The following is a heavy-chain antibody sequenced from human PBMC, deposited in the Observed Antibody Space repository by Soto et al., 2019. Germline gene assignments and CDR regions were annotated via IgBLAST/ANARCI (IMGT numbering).Heavy chain of an antibody. CDR3: ARETAKYSSSWYSSYYGMDV. CDR1: GYTFTSYY. Sequence: QVQLVQSGAEVKKPGASVKVSCKASGYTFTSYYMHWVRQAPGQGLEWMGIINPSGGSTSYAQKFQGRVTMTRDTSTSTVYMELSSLRSEDTAVYYCARETAKYSSSWYSSYYGMDVWGQGTTATVSS. D-gene: IGHD6-13*01. J-gene: IGHJ6*02. V-gene: IGHV1-46*01. CDR2: INPSGGST.